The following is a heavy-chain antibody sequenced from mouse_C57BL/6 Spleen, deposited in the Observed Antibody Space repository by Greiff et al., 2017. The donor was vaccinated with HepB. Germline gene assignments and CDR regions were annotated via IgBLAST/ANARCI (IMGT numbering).Heavy chain of an antibody. D-gene: IGHD1-3*01. Sequence: EVQLQQSGPELVKPGASVKISCKASGYTFTDYYMNWVKQSPGKSLEWIGDINPNNGGTSYNQKFKGKATLTVDKSSSTAYMELRSLTSEDSAVYYCARSVDSFFDYWGQGTTLTVSS. CDR1: GYTFTDYY. CDR2: INPNNGGT. V-gene: IGHV1-26*01. CDR3: ARSVDSFFDY. J-gene: IGHJ2*01.